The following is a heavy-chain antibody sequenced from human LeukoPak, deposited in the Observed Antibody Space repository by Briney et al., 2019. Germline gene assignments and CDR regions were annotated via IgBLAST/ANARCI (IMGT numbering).Heavy chain of an antibody. Sequence: GGSLRLSCAASGFTFSSYAMSWVRQAPGKGPEWVSAISGSGDSTYYADSVKGRFTISRDNSKNTLYLQMNSLRAEDTAVYYCARAESGGDFDYWGQGTLVTVSS. J-gene: IGHJ4*02. CDR2: ISGSGDST. CDR1: GFTFSSYA. CDR3: ARAESGGDFDY. D-gene: IGHD3-16*01. V-gene: IGHV3-23*01.